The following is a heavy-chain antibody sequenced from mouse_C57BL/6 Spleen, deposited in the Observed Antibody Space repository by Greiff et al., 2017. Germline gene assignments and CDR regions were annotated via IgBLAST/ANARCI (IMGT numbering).Heavy chain of an antibody. CDR1: GYAFSSSW. CDR2: IYPGDGDT. V-gene: IGHV1-82*01. Sequence: QVQLQQSGPELVKPGASVKISCKASGYAFSSSWMNWVKQRPGKGLEWIGRIYPGDGDTNYNGKFKGKATLTADKSSSTAYMQLSSLTSEDSAVYFCATPIYYDYDGGFAYWGQGTLVTVSA. J-gene: IGHJ3*01. CDR3: ATPIYYDYDGGFAY. D-gene: IGHD2-4*01.